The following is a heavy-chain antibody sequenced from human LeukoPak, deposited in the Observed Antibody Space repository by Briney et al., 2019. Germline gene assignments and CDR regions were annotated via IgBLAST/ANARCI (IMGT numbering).Heavy chain of an antibody. J-gene: IGHJ4*02. CDR3: ARDPQYCSSTSCYDY. V-gene: IGHV1-69*04. CDR2: IIPILGIA. D-gene: IGHD2-2*01. Sequence: GASVKVSCKASGGTFSSYAISWERQAPGQGLEWMGRIIPILGIANYAQKFQGRVTITADKSTSTAYMELSSLRSEDTAVYYCARDPQYCSSTSCYDYWGQGTLVTVSS. CDR1: GGTFSSYA.